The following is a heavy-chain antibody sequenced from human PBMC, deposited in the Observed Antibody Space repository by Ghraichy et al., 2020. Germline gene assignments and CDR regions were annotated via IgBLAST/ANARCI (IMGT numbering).Heavy chain of an antibody. D-gene: IGHD2-2*01. V-gene: IGHV4-34*01. CDR1: GVSFSGYY. CDR2: INHSGNT. CDR3: ARGLSASWHRFDN. J-gene: IGHJ4*02. Sequence: LSLTYTVYGVSFSGYYWSWIRQAPGKGLEWIGEINHSGNTNYNPSLKGRVTISIDTSKNQFSLQLNSVTAADTALYYCARGLSASWHRFDNWGQGTLVTVSS.